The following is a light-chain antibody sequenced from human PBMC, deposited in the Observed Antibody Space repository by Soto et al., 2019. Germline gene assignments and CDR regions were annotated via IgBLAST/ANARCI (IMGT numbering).Light chain of an antibody. CDR3: QRGCHTPYT. J-gene: IGKJ2*01. V-gene: IGKV1-39*01. CDR2: DSS. CDR1: QNINKN. Sequence: DIPMTQSPSSLSASVGDSVTISCRASQNINKNLNWYQQKSGKAPSLLIYDSSTFQRGVPSRFSDSGAGTEFTLAITNLQPEDFASYYFQRGCHTPYTVGEGTKLEI.